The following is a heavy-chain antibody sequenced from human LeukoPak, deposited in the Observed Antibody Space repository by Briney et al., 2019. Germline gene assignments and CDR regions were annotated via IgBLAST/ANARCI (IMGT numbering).Heavy chain of an antibody. J-gene: IGHJ4*02. CDR1: GFTLRSSA. D-gene: IGHD2-8*01. CDR3: AKELYGNPSGY. Sequence: GGSLRLSCAASGFTLRSSAMSWVRQAPGKGLEWVSAISGDGGTISYAASVRGRFTISRDNAKNTLFLQMSSLRAGDAALYYCAKELYGNPSGYWGQGTRVTVSS. V-gene: IGHV3-23*01. CDR2: ISGDGGTI.